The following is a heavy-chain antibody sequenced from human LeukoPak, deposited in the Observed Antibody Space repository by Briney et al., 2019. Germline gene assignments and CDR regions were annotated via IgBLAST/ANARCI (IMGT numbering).Heavy chain of an antibody. CDR2: IIPIFGTA. J-gene: IGHJ4*02. CDR1: GYTFTGYY. V-gene: IGHV1-69*06. Sequence: EASVKVSCKASGYTFTGYYMHWVRQAPGQGLEWMGGIIPIFGTANYAQKFQGRVTITADKSTSTAYMELSSLRSEDTAVYYCARLGITGTTYYFDYWGQGTLVTVSS. D-gene: IGHD1-20*01. CDR3: ARLGITGTTYYFDY.